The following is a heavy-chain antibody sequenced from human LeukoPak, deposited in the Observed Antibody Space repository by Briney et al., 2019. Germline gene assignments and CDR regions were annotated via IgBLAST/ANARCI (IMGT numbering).Heavy chain of an antibody. CDR2: ISGSGGST. V-gene: IGHV3-23*01. J-gene: IGHJ4*02. CDR3: ASHHYYDSSGLDDYFDY. CDR1: GFTFRSYG. Sequence: GGSLRLSCAASGFTFRSYGMSWVRQAPGKGLEWVSAISGSGGSTYYADSVKGRFTISRDNSKNTLYLQMNSLRAEDTAVYYCASHHYYDSSGLDDYFDYWGQGTLVTASS. D-gene: IGHD3-22*01.